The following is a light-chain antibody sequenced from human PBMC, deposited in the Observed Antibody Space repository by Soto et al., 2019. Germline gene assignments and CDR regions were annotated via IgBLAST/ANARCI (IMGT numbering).Light chain of an antibody. Sequence: DIQMTQSPSAMSASVGDRVTITCRASQGIRIYLAWFQQKPGKVPQRLIYAASSLQSGVPSRFSGSGSGTEFTLTITSLQPEDFATYYCLQHNSYPYSFGQGTKLEIK. V-gene: IGKV1-17*03. CDR3: LQHNSYPYS. CDR2: AAS. CDR1: QGIRIY. J-gene: IGKJ2*01.